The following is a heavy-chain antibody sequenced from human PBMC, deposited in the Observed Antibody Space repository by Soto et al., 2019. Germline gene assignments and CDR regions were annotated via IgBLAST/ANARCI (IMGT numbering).Heavy chain of an antibody. V-gene: IGHV4-4*02. CDR2: TPHGGST. Sequence: SETLSLTCAVSGDSISSDAWWSWVRQPPGKGLEWIGETPHGGSTHYSPSLKSRVAMSVDTSTNQFSVDLRSVTAADTAVYYCARAVQSDYISYFDSWGQGTLVTVSS. D-gene: IGHD4-17*01. CDR3: ARAVQSDYISYFDS. J-gene: IGHJ4*02. CDR1: GDSISSDAW.